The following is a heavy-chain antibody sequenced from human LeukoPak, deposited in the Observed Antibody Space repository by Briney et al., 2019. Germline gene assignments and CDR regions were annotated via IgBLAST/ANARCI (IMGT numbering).Heavy chain of an antibody. CDR2: IYHSGST. Sequence: GSLRLSCAASGFTFSIYWMSWVRQPPEKGLEWIGEIYHSGSTNYNPSLKSRVTISVDKSKNQFSLKLSSVTAADTAVYYCASKNYYDSLRFDPWGQGTLVTVSS. D-gene: IGHD3-22*01. J-gene: IGHJ5*02. CDR3: ASKNYYDSLRFDP. V-gene: IGHV4-4*02. CDR1: GFTFSIYW.